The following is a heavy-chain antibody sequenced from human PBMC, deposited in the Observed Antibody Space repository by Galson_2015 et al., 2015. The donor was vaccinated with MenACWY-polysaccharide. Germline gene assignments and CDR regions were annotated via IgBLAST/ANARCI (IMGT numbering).Heavy chain of an antibody. CDR3: ARGWGRPI. Sequence: LSLTCAVYGGSFSGYYYTWIRQPPGKGLEWIGEIEHSGSTYYNPSLKSRVTISVDTSKNQFSLNLRSVTVADTAVYYCARGWGRPIWGRGTTVTVSS. J-gene: IGHJ3*02. D-gene: IGHD1-26*01. CDR1: GGSFSGYY. V-gene: IGHV4-34*01. CDR2: IEHSGST.